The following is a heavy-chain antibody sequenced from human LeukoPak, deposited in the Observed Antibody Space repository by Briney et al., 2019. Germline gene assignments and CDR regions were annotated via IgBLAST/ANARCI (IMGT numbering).Heavy chain of an antibody. CDR3: ALPPLEYSSSNWFDP. CDR1: GFTFSDYY. CDR2: ISSSGSTI. V-gene: IGHV3-11*01. D-gene: IGHD6-6*01. J-gene: IGHJ5*02. Sequence: GGSLRLSCAASGFTFSDYYMSWIRQAPGKGLEWVSYISSSGSTIYYADSVKGRFTISRDNAKNSLYLQMNSLRAEDTAVYYCALPPLEYSSSNWFDPWGQGTLVPSPQ.